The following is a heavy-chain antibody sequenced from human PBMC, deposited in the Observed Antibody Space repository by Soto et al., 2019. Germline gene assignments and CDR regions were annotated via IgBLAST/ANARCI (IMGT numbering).Heavy chain of an antibody. V-gene: IGHV3-48*01. Sequence: GGSLRHSCAASGFTFSSYGMNWVRQAPGKGLEWFSYISSTSTTYYADSVKGRFTISRDNAKNSLYLHMNSLRAEDTAMYYCAKRPMGATHSFDYWGQGILVTVS. CDR3: AKRPMGATHSFDY. D-gene: IGHD1-26*01. CDR2: ISSTSTT. J-gene: IGHJ4*02. CDR1: GFTFSSYG.